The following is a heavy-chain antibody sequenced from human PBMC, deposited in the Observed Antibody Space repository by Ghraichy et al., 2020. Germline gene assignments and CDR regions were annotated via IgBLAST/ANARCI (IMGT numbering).Heavy chain of an antibody. J-gene: IGHJ4*02. Sequence: SQTLSLTCTVSGGSISSGGYYWSWIRQHPGKGLEWIGYIYYSGSTYYNPSLKSRVTISVGTSKNQFSLKLTSVTAADTAVYYCARDSALGPYQDYWGQGTLVTVSS. CDR3: ARDSALGPYQDY. CDR1: GGSISSGGYY. CDR2: IYYSGST. V-gene: IGHV4-31*03. D-gene: IGHD2-2*01.